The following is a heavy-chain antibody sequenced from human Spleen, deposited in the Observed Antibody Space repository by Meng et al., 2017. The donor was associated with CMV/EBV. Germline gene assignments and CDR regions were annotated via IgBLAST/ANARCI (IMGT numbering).Heavy chain of an antibody. V-gene: IGHV4-39*01. D-gene: IGHD3-3*01. CDR2: MYYGGST. J-gene: IGHJ6*02. Sequence: SETLSLTCTVSGGSISGNTYYWGWIRQPPGKGLEWIGSMYYGGSTYKNPSLKSPVTISVDTSKNQLSLRLSSVTAADTAVYYCARHAYHDFWSGFYDNYYYFYGMDVWGQGTTVTVSS. CDR3: ARHAYHDFWSGFYDNYYYFYGMDV. CDR1: GGSISGNTYY.